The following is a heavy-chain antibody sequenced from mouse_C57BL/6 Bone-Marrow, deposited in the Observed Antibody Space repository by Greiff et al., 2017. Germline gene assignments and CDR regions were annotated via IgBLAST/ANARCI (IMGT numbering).Heavy chain of an antibody. V-gene: IGHV1-26*01. CDR2: INPNNGGT. Sequence: VQLQQSGPELVKPGASVKISCKASGYTFTDYYMNWVKQSHGKSLEWIGDINPNNGGTSYNQKFKGKATLTVDKSSSTAYMGLRSLTSEDSAVYYCARWGYGLHMDYWGQGTSVTVSS. J-gene: IGHJ4*01. CDR3: ARWGYGLHMDY. CDR1: GYTFTDYY. D-gene: IGHD1-1*01.